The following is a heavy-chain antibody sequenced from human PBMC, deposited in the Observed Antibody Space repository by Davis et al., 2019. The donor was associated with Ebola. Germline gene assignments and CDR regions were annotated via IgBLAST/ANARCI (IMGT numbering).Heavy chain of an antibody. D-gene: IGHD2-8*01. CDR2: VSPTASN. J-gene: IGHJ6*04. CDR3: ARGRLYLGV. Sequence: MPSETLSLTCTISGGPVSDYWAWVRKPPGKGLEWIGYVSPTASNRYNPSLKSRVTISVDTSKNQFSLKLSSVTAADTAVYYCARGRLYLGVWGKGTTVTVSS. V-gene: IGHV4-59*02. CDR1: GGPVSDY.